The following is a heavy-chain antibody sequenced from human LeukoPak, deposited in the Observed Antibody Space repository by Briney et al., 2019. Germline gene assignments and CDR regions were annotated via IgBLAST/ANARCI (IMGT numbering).Heavy chain of an antibody. Sequence: GGSLRLSCTASGFTFSTNSMTWVRQAPGKGLEWASVIKSGGNTYYADSVKGRFTISRDNSKNTLFLQMDSLRPDDTAVYYCAGGRTRDYWGQGTRVTGSS. CDR3: AGGRTRDY. J-gene: IGHJ4*02. CDR1: GFTFSTNS. V-gene: IGHV3-53*01. CDR2: IKSGGNT. D-gene: IGHD2-2*01.